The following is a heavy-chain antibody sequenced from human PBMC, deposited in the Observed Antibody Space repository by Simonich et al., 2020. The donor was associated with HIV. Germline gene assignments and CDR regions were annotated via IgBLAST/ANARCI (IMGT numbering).Heavy chain of an antibody. J-gene: IGHJ4*02. CDR1: GFIFSTYG. V-gene: IGHV3-21*01. CDR2: ISRSSSYI. Sequence: VQLVESGGAVVQPGRSLRLSCAASGFIFSTYGMNWVRQAPGKGLEWVSSISRSSSYIDYADSLKGRFTSSRDNAKNSLYLQMNSLRDEDTAVYYCAKDYGSGSYAIDYWGQGTLVTVSS. D-gene: IGHD3-10*01. CDR3: AKDYGSGSYAIDY.